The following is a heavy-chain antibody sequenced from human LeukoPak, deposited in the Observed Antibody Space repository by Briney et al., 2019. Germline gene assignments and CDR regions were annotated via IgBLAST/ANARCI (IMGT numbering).Heavy chain of an antibody. CDR2: ISGSGSRT. D-gene: IGHD3-10*02. Sequence: GRSLRLSCAASGFIFNNYAMTWVRQAPGKGLEWVSSISGSGSRTYYADSVKGRFTISRDQSKNALYLHLNSLRAEDTAVYYCARYGVFGDTPRGHFDFWGQGTLVTVSA. J-gene: IGHJ4*02. V-gene: IGHV3-23*01. CDR3: ARYGVFGDTPRGHFDF. CDR1: GFIFNNYA.